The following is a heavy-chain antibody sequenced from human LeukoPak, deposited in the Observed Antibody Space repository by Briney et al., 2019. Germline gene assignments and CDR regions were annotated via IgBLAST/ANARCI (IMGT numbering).Heavy chain of an antibody. CDR1: GLTFSDYS. D-gene: IGHD6-13*01. CDR2: ISAGGGST. V-gene: IGHV3-23*01. J-gene: IGHJ4*02. Sequence: GGSLRLSCAASGLTFSDYSMTWVRQAPGKGLFWVSGISAGGGSTYYADSVKGRFTISRDNSRNTLYLQMNSLRAEDTAVYYCAKDAAGPEYWGQGTLVTVSS. CDR3: AKDAAGPEY.